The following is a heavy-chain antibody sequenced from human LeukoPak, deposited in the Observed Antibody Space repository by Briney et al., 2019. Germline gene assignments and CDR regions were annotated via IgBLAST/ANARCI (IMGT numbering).Heavy chain of an antibody. CDR2: IYYSGST. CDR3: ARVRGAAYDFWSGPLGGMDV. V-gene: IGHV4-59*01. J-gene: IGHJ6*02. Sequence: SETLSLTCTVSGGSIRGYYCNWLRQPPGKGLEWIGYIYYSGSTDYNPSLKSRVTISVDTSKNQFSLKLSSVTAADTAVYYCARVRGAAYDFWSGPLGGMDVWGQGTTVTVSS. CDR1: GGSIRGYY. D-gene: IGHD3-3*01.